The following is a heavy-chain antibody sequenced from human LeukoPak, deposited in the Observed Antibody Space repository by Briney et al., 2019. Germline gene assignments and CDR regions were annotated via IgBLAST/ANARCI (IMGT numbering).Heavy chain of an antibody. V-gene: IGHV1-2*02. Sequence: ASVKVSCKASGYTFTGYYMHWVRQAPGQGLEWMGWINPNSGGTNYAQKFQGRVTMTRDKSISTAYLQWSSLKASDTAMYYCARQAMVRGVAMGYFDYWGQGTLVTVSS. CDR3: ARQAMVRGVAMGYFDY. CDR2: INPNSGGT. D-gene: IGHD3-10*01. CDR1: GYTFTGYY. J-gene: IGHJ4*02.